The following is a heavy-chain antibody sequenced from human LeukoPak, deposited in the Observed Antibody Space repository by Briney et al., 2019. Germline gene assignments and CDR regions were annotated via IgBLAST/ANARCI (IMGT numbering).Heavy chain of an antibody. J-gene: IGHJ4*02. CDR2: VDPSDGST. D-gene: IGHD6-19*01. V-gene: IGHV1-46*01. CDR3: AREGSYSSGWHGAADY. CDR1: GYTFVNYF. Sequence: ASVTVSCKASGYTFVNYFMHWVRQAPGQGLEWMGIVDPSDGSTKYPQKFQGRVTITRDMSKSTVYTELNSLTSEDTAVYYCAREGSYSSGWHGAADYWGQGTLVTVSS.